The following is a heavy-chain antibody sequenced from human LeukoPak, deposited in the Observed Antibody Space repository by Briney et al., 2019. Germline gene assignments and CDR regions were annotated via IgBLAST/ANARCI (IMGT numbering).Heavy chain of an antibody. J-gene: IGHJ3*02. CDR1: GCTFSNAW. D-gene: IGHD1-1*01. Sequence: GGSLRLSCAASGCTFSNAWMSWMRQAPGKGLEWVGLIKTKSEDGTIDYAAPVRGRFTISRDDSKNTLYLQMNSLKAEDTAVYYCTTGGADTGRFDIWGQGTMVTVSS. CDR2: IKTKSEDGTI. V-gene: IGHV3-15*01. CDR3: TTGGADTGRFDI.